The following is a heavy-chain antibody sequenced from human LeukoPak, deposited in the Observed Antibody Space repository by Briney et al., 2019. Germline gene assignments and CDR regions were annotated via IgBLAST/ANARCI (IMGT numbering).Heavy chain of an antibody. Sequence: GGSLRLSCAASGFTFSNFVMHWVRQAPGKGLEWVAFIRFDGTSEFYADSVKGRFTISRDNSQNTVYLQMNTLRVEDTALYYCARDAGNGYGRICLDYWGQGTLVTVSS. CDR2: IRFDGTSE. V-gene: IGHV3-30*02. CDR3: ARDAGNGYGRICLDY. CDR1: GFTFSNFV. D-gene: IGHD5-18*01. J-gene: IGHJ4*02.